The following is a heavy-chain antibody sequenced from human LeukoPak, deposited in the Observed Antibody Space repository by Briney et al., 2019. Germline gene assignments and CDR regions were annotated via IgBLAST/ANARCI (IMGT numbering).Heavy chain of an antibody. V-gene: IGHV4-30-4*08. CDR1: GGSISSGDYY. J-gene: IGHJ4*02. D-gene: IGHD1-26*01. CDR3: AREGGSYYFDY. Sequence: PSETLSLTCTVSGGSISSGDYYWSWIRQPPGKGLEWIGYIYYSGSTYYNPSLKSRVTISVDTSKNQFSLKLSSVTAADTALYCCAREGGSYYFDYWGQGTLVTVSS. CDR2: IYYSGST.